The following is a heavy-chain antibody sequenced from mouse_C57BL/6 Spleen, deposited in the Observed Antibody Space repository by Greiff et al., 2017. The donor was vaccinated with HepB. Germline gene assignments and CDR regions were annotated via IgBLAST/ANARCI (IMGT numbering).Heavy chain of an antibody. V-gene: IGHV5-9*01. CDR3: ARTGRSKAWFAY. Sequence: EVKLVESGGGLVKPGGSLKLSCAASGFTFSSYTMSWVRQTPEKRLEWVATISGGGGNTYYPDSVKGRFTISRDNAKNTLYLQMSSLRSEDTALYYCARTGRSKAWFAYWGQGTLVTVSA. J-gene: IGHJ3*01. CDR2: ISGGGGNT. D-gene: IGHD1-1*01. CDR1: GFTFSSYT.